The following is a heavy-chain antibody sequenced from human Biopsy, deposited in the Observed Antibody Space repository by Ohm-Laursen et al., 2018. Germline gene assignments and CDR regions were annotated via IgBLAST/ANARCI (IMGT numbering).Heavy chain of an antibody. V-gene: IGHV4-59*05. CDR2: IYYSGST. CDR3: ARQEFATSPLDY. Sequence: PGTLSLTCTVSGGSISSDYWSWIRQTPGEGLEWIGSIYYSGSTYYNPSLKSRVTISADRSKNQFSLKLTSVTAADTAMYYCARQEFATSPLDYWGQGSLVTVSS. J-gene: IGHJ4*02. D-gene: IGHD3-10*01. CDR1: GGSISSDY.